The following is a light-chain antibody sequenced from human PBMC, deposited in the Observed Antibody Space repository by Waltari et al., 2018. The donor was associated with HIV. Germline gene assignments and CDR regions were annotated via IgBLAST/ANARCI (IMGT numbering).Light chain of an antibody. J-gene: IGKJ1*01. CDR2: RAT. V-gene: IGKV1-5*03. CDR1: QSVSRS. CDR3: QQYTTFSRT. Sequence: DIQMTQSPPTLSASVGDSVTITCRASQSVSRSLAWYQQRQGKAPSLLIYRATTLQSGVPSRFSGSGSGTEFTLTISGLQPDDFATYYCQQYTTFSRTFGQGT.